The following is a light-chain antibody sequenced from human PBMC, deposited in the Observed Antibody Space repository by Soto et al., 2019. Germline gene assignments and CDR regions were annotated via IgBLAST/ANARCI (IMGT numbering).Light chain of an antibody. CDR2: GAS. CDR1: QSVSNNY. Sequence: EIVLTQSPGTLSLSPGERATLSCRASQSVSNNYLAWYQQKPGQAPRLLIYGASNRATGIPTRFSSSGSGTDFTLTISRLEPEEFAVDYCQQYGSSGTFGQGTKGEIK. CDR3: QQYGSSGT. J-gene: IGKJ1*01. V-gene: IGKV3-20*01.